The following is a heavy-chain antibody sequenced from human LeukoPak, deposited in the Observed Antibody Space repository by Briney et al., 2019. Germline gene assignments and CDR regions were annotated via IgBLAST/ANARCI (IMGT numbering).Heavy chain of an antibody. CDR3: ARGTAYYDSSGIAGY. D-gene: IGHD3-22*01. V-gene: IGHV1-18*01. J-gene: IGHJ4*02. CDR1: GYTFTSYG. Sequence: ASVKVSCKASGYTFTSYGISWVRQAPGQGLEWMGWISAYNGNTNYAQKLQGRVTMATDTSTSTAYMELRSLRSDDTAVYYCARGTAYYDSSGIAGYWGQGTLVTVSS. CDR2: ISAYNGNT.